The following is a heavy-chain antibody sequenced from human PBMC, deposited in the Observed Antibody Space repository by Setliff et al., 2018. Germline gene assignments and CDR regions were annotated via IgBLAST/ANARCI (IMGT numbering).Heavy chain of an antibody. D-gene: IGHD3-3*01. V-gene: IGHV4-39*01. CDR3: ARHFYPPDFFAH. CDR2: RYYTGTT. CDR1: GVDVIERLYY. Sequence: SETLSLTCSASGVDVIERLYYWSWVRQSPGKGLEWIGTRYYTGTTFYNPSLESRVAVSLDASEKKFSLNLRSVTTADTAVYYCARHFYPPDFFAHWGQGLLVT. J-gene: IGHJ4*02.